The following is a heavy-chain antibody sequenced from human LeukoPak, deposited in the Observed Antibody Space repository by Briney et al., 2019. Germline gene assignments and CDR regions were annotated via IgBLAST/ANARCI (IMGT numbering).Heavy chain of an antibody. CDR2: ISAYNGNT. CDR1: GYTFTSYG. V-gene: IGHV1-18*01. CDR3: ASGTTDIVVVPATLRNYYFDY. J-gene: IGHJ4*02. Sequence: GASVKVSCKASGYTFTSYGINWVRQAPGQGLEGMGWISAYNGNTNYAQKLQGRVTMTTDKSTSTAYMELSSLRSEDTAVYYCASGTTDIVVVPATLRNYYFDYWGQGTLVTVSS. D-gene: IGHD2-2*01.